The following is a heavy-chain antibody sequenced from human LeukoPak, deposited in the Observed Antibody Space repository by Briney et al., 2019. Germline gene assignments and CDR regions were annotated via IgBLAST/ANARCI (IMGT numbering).Heavy chain of an antibody. CDR1: GGSISSYY. J-gene: IGHJ4*02. CDR3: ARHPERFGEFYYFDY. CDR2: IYYSGST. V-gene: IGHV4-59*05. Sequence: SETLSLTCTVSGGSISSYYWSWIRQPPGKGLEWIGSIYYSGSTYYNPSLKSRVTISVDTSKNQFSLKLSSVTAADTAVYYCARHPERFGEFYYFDYWGQGTLVTVSS. D-gene: IGHD3-10*01.